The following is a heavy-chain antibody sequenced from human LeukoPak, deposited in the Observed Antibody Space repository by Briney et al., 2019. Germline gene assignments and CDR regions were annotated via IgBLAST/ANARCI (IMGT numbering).Heavy chain of an antibody. D-gene: IGHD6-13*01. CDR2: IYYSGST. J-gene: IGHJ3*02. CDR1: GGSISSGGYY. V-gene: IGHV4-31*03. CDR3: ARGQQLVLNDAFDI. Sequence: SQTLSLTCTVSGGSISSGGYYWSWIRQHPGKGLEWIGYIYYSGSTYYNPSLKSRVTISVDTSKNQFSLKLSSVTAADTAVYYCARGQQLVLNDAFDIWGQGTMVTVSS.